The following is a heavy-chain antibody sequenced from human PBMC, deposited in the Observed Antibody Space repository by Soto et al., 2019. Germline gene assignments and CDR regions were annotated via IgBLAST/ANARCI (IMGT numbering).Heavy chain of an antibody. J-gene: IGHJ6*02. V-gene: IGHV4-59*01. CDR3: ARAGYYGSGSYYKYYYYYYGMDV. CDR2: IYYSGST. D-gene: IGHD3-10*01. Sequence: SETLSLTCTVPGGSISSYYWSWIRQPPGKGLEWIGYIYYSGSTNYNPSLKSRVTISVDTSKNQFSLKLSSVTAADTAVYYCARAGYYGSGSYYKYYYYYYGMDVWGQGTTVTVS. CDR1: GGSISSYY.